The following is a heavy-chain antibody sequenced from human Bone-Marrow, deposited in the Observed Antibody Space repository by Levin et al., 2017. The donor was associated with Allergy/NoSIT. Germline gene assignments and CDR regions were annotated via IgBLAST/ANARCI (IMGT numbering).Heavy chain of an antibody. V-gene: IGHV3-9*01. CDR2: ISWNSDTI. D-gene: IGHD3-10*01. J-gene: IGHJ4*02. CDR1: GFMFDDYA. Sequence: PGGSLRLSCAASGFMFDDYAMYWVRQPPGKGLEWVSSISWNSDTIDYADSVKGRFTISRDNAKNALFLQMNSLRAEDTAFYYCAKHRGPAGSGALNYWGQGTLVTVSS. CDR3: AKHRGPAGSGALNY.